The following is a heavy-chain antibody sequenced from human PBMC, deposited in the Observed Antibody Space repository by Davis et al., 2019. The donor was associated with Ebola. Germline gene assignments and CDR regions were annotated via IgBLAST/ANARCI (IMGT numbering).Heavy chain of an antibody. CDR3: ARESMGYLPY. CDR1: GFTFSYYY. V-gene: IGHV3-11*04. J-gene: IGHJ4*02. D-gene: IGHD5-18*01. Sequence: GESLKISCAASGFTFSYYYMSWLRQAPGKGLEWVSYISSSSSTIYYADSVKGRFTISRDNAKNSLYLQMNSLRDEDTAVYYCARESMGYLPYWGQGTLVTVSS. CDR2: ISSSSSTI.